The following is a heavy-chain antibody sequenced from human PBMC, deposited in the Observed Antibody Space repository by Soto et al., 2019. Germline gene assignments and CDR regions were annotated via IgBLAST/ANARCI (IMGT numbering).Heavy chain of an antibody. J-gene: IGHJ6*02. V-gene: IGHV3-9*01. D-gene: IGHD5-18*01. CDR1: GFTFDDYA. CDR2: ISWNSGSI. Sequence: EVQLVESGGGLVQPGRSLRLSCAASGFTFDDYAMHWVRQAPGKGLDWVSGISWNSGSIGYADSVKGRFTISRDNAKTSLYLQMNSLRAEDTALYYCAKDMGVQLWSYGMDVWGQGTTVTVSS. CDR3: AKDMGVQLWSYGMDV.